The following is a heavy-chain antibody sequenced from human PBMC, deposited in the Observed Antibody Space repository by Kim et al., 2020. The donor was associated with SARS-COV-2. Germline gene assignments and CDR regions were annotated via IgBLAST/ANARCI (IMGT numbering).Heavy chain of an antibody. D-gene: IGHD6-25*01. Sequence: SETLSLTCAVYGGSFSGYYWSWIRQPPGKGLEWIGEINHSGSTNYNPSLKSRVTISVDTSKNQFSLKLSSVTAADTAVYYCARGRAVDYWGQGTLVTVSS. J-gene: IGHJ4*02. CDR3: ARGRAVDY. CDR2: INHSGST. CDR1: GGSFSGYY. V-gene: IGHV4-34*01.